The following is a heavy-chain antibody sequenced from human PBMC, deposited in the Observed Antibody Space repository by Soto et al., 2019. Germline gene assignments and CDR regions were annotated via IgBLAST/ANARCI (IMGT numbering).Heavy chain of an antibody. CDR3: ARGMTTVTHFDS. Sequence: PGGSLRLSCAASGFLVSSKYMSWVRQAPGKGLEWVSVIYSGGSTYYADSVKGRFTSSRDNSKNTLYLQMNSLRAEDTAIYYCARGMTTVTHFDSWGQGTLVTVSS. D-gene: IGHD4-17*01. J-gene: IGHJ4*02. V-gene: IGHV3-66*01. CDR1: GFLVSSKY. CDR2: IYSGGST.